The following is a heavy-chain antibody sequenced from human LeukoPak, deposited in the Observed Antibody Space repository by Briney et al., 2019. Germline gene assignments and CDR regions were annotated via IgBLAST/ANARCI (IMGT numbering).Heavy chain of an antibody. CDR3: ARRGSYSSSWYRAFDI. D-gene: IGHD6-13*01. CDR1: GGSFSGYY. Sequence: PSETLSLTCAVYGGSFSGYYWSWIRQPPGKGLEWIGEINHSGSTNYNPSLKSRVTISVDTSKNQFSLKLSSVTAADTAVYYCARRGSYSSSWYRAFDIWGQGTMVTISS. V-gene: IGHV4-34*01. CDR2: INHSGST. J-gene: IGHJ3*02.